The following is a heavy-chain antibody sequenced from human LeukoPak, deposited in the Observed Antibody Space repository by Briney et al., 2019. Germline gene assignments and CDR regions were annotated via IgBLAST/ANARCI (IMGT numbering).Heavy chain of an antibody. V-gene: IGHV4-39*07. Sequence: PSETLSLTCTVPGGSISSTTYYWGWIRQPPGKGLEWIGSMSYRGTTYYNPSLKSRVTISVDTSKNQFSLKLSSVTAADTAMYYCARVRRDIVATIPPYFDYWGQGTLVTVSS. CDR1: GGSISSTTYY. D-gene: IGHD5-12*01. CDR3: ARVRRDIVATIPPYFDY. CDR2: MSYRGTT. J-gene: IGHJ4*02.